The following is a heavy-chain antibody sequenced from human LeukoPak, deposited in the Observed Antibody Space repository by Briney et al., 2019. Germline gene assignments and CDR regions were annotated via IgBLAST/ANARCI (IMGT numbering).Heavy chain of an antibody. D-gene: IGHD1-26*01. J-gene: IGHJ4*02. CDR3: AREMVGGTSY. Sequence: GGSLRLSCAASGFTFSSYSMNWVRQAPGKGLEWVSYISSSSTYIYYADSVKGRFTISRDNAKNSLYLQMNSLRAEDTAVYYCAREMVGGTSYWGQGTLVTVSS. CDR1: GFTFSSYS. V-gene: IGHV3-21*01. CDR2: ISSSSTYI.